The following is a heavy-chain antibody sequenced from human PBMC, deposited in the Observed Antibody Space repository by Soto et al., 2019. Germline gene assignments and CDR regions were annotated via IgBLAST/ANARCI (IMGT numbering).Heavy chain of an antibody. CDR2: IYYSGST. D-gene: IGHD2-15*01. Sequence: PSERRSLTCTVAGGCISSYYWSWIRQPPGKGLEWIGNIYYSGSTNYNRSLKSRVDISVERSRNEFSLKRSSVTAADTAVDYGGSQVAAPPGYFDYWGQGPLVTVFS. CDR1: GGCISSYY. J-gene: IGHJ4*02. CDR3: GSQVAAPPGYFDY. V-gene: IGHV4-59*01.